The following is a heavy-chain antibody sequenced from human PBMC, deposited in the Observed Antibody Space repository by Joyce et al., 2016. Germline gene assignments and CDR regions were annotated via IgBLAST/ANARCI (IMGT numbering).Heavy chain of an antibody. CDR1: GFTFSSYS. D-gene: IGHD3-3*01. J-gene: IGHJ6*02. CDR3: ARDKGITISGMVTARGMDV. CDR2: ISGVGSTI. V-gene: IGHV3-48*02. Sequence: EELLVESGGGLVQPGGSLRLPCAASGFTFSSYSFNWGRQAPGKGLEWVSYISGVGSTIYCADSVEGRFTVSRDNAKNSLYLQMNGLRHEDTAVYYCARDKGITISGMVTARGMDVWGQGTTVTVSS.